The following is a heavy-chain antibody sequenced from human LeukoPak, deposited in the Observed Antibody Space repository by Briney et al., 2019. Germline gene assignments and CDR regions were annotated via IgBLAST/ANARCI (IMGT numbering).Heavy chain of an antibody. D-gene: IGHD2/OR15-2a*01. CDR1: GIGFSSHD. J-gene: IGHJ6*02. V-gene: IGHV3-33*01. Sequence: GGSLRLPCVASGIGFSSHDMHWVRQAPGKGLEWVALIWYDGSNGYYADSVKGRFTISRDNSKNTVYLQVNSLRAEDTAVYYCARDRILAGEDVWGQGTTVIVSS. CDR3: ARDRILAGEDV. CDR2: IWYDGSNG.